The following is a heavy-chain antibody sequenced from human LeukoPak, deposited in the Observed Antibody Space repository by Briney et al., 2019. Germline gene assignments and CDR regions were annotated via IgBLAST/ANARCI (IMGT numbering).Heavy chain of an antibody. Sequence: KTSETLSLTCTVSGGSISSYYWSWIRQPPGKGLEWIGYIYYSGGTNYNPSLKSRVTISVDTSKNQFSLKLSSVTAADTAVYYCARVPSSSWYAAYYYSGMDVWGQGTTVTVSS. CDR3: ARVPSSSWYAAYYYSGMDV. CDR1: GGSISSYY. V-gene: IGHV4-59*01. CDR2: IYYSGGT. J-gene: IGHJ6*02. D-gene: IGHD6-13*01.